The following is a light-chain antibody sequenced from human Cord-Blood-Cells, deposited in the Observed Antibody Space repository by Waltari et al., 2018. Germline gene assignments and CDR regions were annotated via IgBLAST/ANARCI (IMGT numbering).Light chain of an antibody. Sequence: QSVLTQPPSASGTPGQRVTISCSGSSSNIGSNTVNWYQQLPGTAPKLPIYSNNQRPSGVPDLFSGSKSGTSASLAISGLQSEDEADYYCAAWDDSLNGWVFGGGTKLTVL. CDR1: SSNIGSNT. J-gene: IGLJ3*02. V-gene: IGLV1-44*01. CDR3: AAWDDSLNGWV. CDR2: SNN.